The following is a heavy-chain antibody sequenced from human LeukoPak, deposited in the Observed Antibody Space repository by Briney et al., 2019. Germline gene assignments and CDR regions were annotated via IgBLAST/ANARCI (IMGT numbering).Heavy chain of an antibody. CDR3: ASFWDTMVRGVYY. Sequence: PSETLSLTCTVSGGSISSYYWSWIRQPPGKGLEWIGEINHSGSTNYNPSLKSRVTISVDTSKNQFSLKLSSVTAADTAVYYCASFWDTMVRGVYYWGQGTLVTVSS. V-gene: IGHV4-34*01. CDR1: GGSISSYY. CDR2: INHSGST. J-gene: IGHJ4*02. D-gene: IGHD3-10*01.